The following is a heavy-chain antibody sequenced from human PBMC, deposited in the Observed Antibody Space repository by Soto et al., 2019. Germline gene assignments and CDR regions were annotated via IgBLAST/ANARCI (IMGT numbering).Heavy chain of an antibody. V-gene: IGHV1-69*01. CDR1: GGTFSNYA. J-gene: IGHJ4*02. CDR3: AIGTSNIWTCDL. D-gene: IGHD4-4*01. Sequence: QVQVVQSVAEVKNPGSSVKVSCKASGGTFSNYAISWVRQAPGHGLEWLGGIIPLTETPVYAQTVQGRLTITADEITSAAQMELSSLRSEYTAVYYWAIGTSNIWTCDLWGPGNLVTVSS. CDR2: IIPLTETP.